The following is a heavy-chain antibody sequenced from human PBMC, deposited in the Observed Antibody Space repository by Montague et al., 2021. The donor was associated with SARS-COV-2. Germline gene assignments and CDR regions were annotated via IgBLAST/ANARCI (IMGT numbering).Heavy chain of an antibody. D-gene: IGHD4-17*01. J-gene: IGHJ6*02. Sequence: QSGAEVKKPGESLKISCKGSGYSFTNFWLAWARQMPGKGLEWVGVLYPGDSRRLRYSPSFQGQVTISADRSITTAYLQWSSLKASDSGIYFCARHARSGYGEHDSYDMDVWGRGTTVTVSS. CDR3: ARHARSGYGEHDSYDMDV. V-gene: IGHV5-51*01. CDR2: LYPGDSRRL. CDR1: GYSFTNFW.